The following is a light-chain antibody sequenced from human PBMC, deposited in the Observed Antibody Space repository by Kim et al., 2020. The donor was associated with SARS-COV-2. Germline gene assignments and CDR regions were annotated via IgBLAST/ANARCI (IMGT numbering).Light chain of an antibody. Sequence: WGQTGGFTCPRESLRSYYERRSQQKPGTALELVIFGKNNRTSGIPDRFSGYSSGNTASLTITGARAEDEADYYCNARDSSGNHVVFGGGTQLTVL. CDR3: NARDSSGNHVV. CDR1: SLRSYY. V-gene: IGLV3-19*01. J-gene: IGLJ2*01. CDR2: GKN.